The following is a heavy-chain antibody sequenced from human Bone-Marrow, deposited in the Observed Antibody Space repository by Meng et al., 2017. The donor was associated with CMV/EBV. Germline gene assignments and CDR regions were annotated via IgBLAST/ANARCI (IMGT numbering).Heavy chain of an antibody. CDR1: GFTFSSYW. CDR3: ARRQTFYSSGWYFVY. J-gene: IGHJ4*02. Sequence: GESLKISCAASGFTFSSYWMHWVRQAPGKGLVWVSRINSDGSSTSYADSVKGRFTISRDNAKNTLYLQMNSLRAEDTAVYYCARRQTFYSSGWYFVYWGQGTLVTVSS. V-gene: IGHV3-74*01. D-gene: IGHD6-19*01. CDR2: INSDGSST.